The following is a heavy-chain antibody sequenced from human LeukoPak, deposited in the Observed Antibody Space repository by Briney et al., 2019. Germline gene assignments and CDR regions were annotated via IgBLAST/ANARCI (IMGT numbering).Heavy chain of an antibody. CDR1: GYTFTGYY. CDR3: ARVAAAGIQGYFQH. J-gene: IGHJ1*01. CDR2: NNHNSGGT. V-gene: IGHV1-2*06. Sequence: ASVKVSFKASGYTFTGYYMHWVRQAPGQGLEWMGRNNHNSGGTKDAQKCQGRVTMTRDTSISTAYMELSRLRSDDTAVYYCARVAAAGIQGYFQHWGQGTLVTVSS. D-gene: IGHD6-13*01.